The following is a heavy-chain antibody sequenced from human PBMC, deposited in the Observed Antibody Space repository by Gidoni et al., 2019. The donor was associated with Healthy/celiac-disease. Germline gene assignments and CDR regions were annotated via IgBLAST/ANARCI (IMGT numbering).Heavy chain of an antibody. D-gene: IGHD6-19*01. J-gene: IGHJ4*02. CDR1: GGSISSYY. V-gene: IGHV4-59*01. Sequence: QVQLQESGPGLVKPSETLSLTCTVSGGSISSYYWRWIRQPPGKGLEWIGYIYYSGSTNYNPSLKSRVTISVDTSKNQFSLKLSSVTAADTAVYYCARVGGGWSRDFDYWGQGTLVTVSS. CDR3: ARVGGGWSRDFDY. CDR2: IYYSGST.